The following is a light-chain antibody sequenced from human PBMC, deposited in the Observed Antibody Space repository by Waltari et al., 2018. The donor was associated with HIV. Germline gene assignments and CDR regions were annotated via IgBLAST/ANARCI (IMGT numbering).Light chain of an antibody. Sequence: EIVMTQSPDSLAVSVGERATINCKSSQSILYSFNNKNYLAWYQHKQGQPPKLLIYWASTLQSGVPDRFSCSGSGTDFTLTISTLQAEDVAVYYCQQYFNTPYTFGQGTKLEIK. V-gene: IGKV4-1*01. CDR2: WAS. CDR3: QQYFNTPYT. CDR1: QSILYSFNNKNY. J-gene: IGKJ2*01.